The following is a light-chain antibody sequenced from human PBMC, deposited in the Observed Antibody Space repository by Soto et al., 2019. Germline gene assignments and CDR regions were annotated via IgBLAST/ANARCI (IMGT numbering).Light chain of an antibody. CDR2: EVS. Sequence: QSALTQPPSASGTPGQSVTIPCTGTSSDVGDYNYVSWYQQHPGKAPKLMIYEVSSRPSGVPDRFSGSKSGNKASLTVSGLQAEDEADYYCSSNAGSNNLVFGGGTKLTVL. V-gene: IGLV2-8*01. CDR1: SSDVGDYNY. J-gene: IGLJ2*01. CDR3: SSNAGSNNLV.